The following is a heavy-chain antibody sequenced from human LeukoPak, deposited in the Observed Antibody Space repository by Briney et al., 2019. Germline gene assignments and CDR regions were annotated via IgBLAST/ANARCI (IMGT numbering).Heavy chain of an antibody. J-gene: IGHJ4*02. Sequence: KPGGSLRLSCAASGFTFSSYSMNWVRQAPGKGLEWVSSISSSSSYIYYADSVKGRFTISRDNAKNSLYLQMNSLRAEDTAVYYCARGKNYYGSGFPQVQFDYWGQGTLVTVSS. D-gene: IGHD3-10*01. V-gene: IGHV3-21*01. CDR1: GFTFSSYS. CDR2: ISSSSSYI. CDR3: ARGKNYYGSGFPQVQFDY.